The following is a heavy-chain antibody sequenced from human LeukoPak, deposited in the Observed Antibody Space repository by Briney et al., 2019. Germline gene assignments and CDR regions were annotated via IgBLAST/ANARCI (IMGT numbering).Heavy chain of an antibody. CDR1: GGSISGYY. V-gene: IGHV4-59*01. CDR2: IYYSGST. CDR3: ARDLEAYWYFDL. Sequence: SETLSLTCTVSGGSISGYYWSWIRQPPGKGLEWIGYIYYSGSTNYNPSLKSRVTISVDTSKNQFSLKLSSVTAADTAVYYCARDLEAYWYFDLWGRGTLVTVSS. J-gene: IGHJ2*01.